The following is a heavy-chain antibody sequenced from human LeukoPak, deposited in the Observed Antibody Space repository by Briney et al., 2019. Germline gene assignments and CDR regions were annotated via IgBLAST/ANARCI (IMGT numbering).Heavy chain of an antibody. V-gene: IGHV3-30*03. CDR1: GFTFSRYG. Sequence: PGGSLRHSCAASGFTFSRYGMHWVRQAPGKGLEWVAAISYDRSNEYHADSVKGRFTISRDNAKNSLYLQMTSLRAEDTAVYYCARGPSTAGSIDYWGQGTLVTVSS. CDR3: ARGPSTAGSIDY. D-gene: IGHD1-26*01. CDR2: ISYDRSNE. J-gene: IGHJ4*02.